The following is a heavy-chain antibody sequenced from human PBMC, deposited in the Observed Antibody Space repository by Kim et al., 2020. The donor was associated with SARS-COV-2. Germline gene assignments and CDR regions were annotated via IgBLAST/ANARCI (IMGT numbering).Heavy chain of an antibody. J-gene: IGHJ4*02. D-gene: IGHD1-1*01. CDR1: GFSLSTSGVG. CDR3: AHSPRGGTTDLEIYFDY. V-gene: IGHV2-5*02. Sequence: SGPTLVKPTQTLTLTCTFSGFSLSTSGVGVGWIRQPPGKALEWLALIYWDDDKRYSPSLKSRLTITKDTSKNQVVLTMTNMDPVDTATYYCAHSPRGGTTDLEIYFDYWGQGTLVTVSS. CDR2: IYWDDDK.